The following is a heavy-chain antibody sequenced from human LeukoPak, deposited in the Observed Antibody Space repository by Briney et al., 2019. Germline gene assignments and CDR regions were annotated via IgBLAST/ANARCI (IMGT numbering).Heavy chain of an antibody. CDR3: ARDRRGRYDTLTGYSGFDY. Sequence: GGSLRLSCAASGFTFSSYWMSWVRQAPGKGLEWVANIKQDGSEKYYVDSVKGRFTISRDNAKNSLYLQMNSLRAEDTAVYYCARDRRGRYDTLTGYSGFDYWGQGTLVTVSS. V-gene: IGHV3-7*01. CDR1: GFTFSSYW. J-gene: IGHJ4*02. D-gene: IGHD3-9*01. CDR2: IKQDGSEK.